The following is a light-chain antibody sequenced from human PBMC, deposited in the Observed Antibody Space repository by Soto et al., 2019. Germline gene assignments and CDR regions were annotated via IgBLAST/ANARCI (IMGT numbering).Light chain of an antibody. CDR2: DAS. V-gene: IGKV1-39*01. J-gene: IGKJ4*01. CDR3: QQSYSTPLT. CDR1: QSISSY. Sequence: DIQMTQSPSSLSASVGDRVTITCRASQSISSYLNWYQQKPGKAPKLLIYDASSLQSGVPSRFSGSGSGTDFTLTISNLQPEDFATDYCQQSYSTPLTCGGGTKVEIK.